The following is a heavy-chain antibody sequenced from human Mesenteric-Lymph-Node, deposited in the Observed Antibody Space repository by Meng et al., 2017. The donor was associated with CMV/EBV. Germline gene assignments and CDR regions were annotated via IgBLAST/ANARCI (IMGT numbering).Heavy chain of an antibody. CDR1: GYTFSSHS. Sequence: GESLKISCVGSGYTFSSHSLNWVRQAPGKGLEWISYTSSNSYTIYYADSVKGRFTISRDNAKNSLSLQMNSLRAEDTAVYYCARVPVYGGNAFDIWGQGTMVTVSS. CDR3: ARVPVYGGNAFDI. CDR2: TSSNSYTI. D-gene: IGHD4/OR15-4a*01. V-gene: IGHV3-48*04. J-gene: IGHJ3*02.